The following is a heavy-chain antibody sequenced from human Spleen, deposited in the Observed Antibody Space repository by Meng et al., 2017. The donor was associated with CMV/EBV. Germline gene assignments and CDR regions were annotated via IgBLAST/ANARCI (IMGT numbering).Heavy chain of an antibody. CDR2: SYPDDSDT. J-gene: IGHJ4*02. V-gene: IGHV5-51*01. CDR1: GYSLTRYR. CDR3: ARHVNKQQLAN. D-gene: IGHD6-13*01. Sequence: WTCSGYSLTRYRIGRVRQMPGKGLEWMGISYPDDSDTRYSPSFQGQVTISADKSISTAYLQWSSLKASDTAMYYCARHVNKQQLANWGQGTLVTVSS.